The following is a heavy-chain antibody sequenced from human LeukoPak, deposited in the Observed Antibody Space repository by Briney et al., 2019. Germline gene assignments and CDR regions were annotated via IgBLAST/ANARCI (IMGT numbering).Heavy chain of an antibody. J-gene: IGHJ4*02. CDR1: GFTFSTYG. D-gene: IGHD2-2*01. CDR2: IWYDGSNK. V-gene: IGHV3-33*01. Sequence: PGRSVRRSCAASGFTFSTYGMHWVRQAPGKGLEWVALIWYDGSNKYYADSVKGRFTISRDNSKNTLYLQMNSLRAEDTAVYYCARDQGCSSTNCYSLFFHYWGQGTLVTVSS. CDR3: ARDQGCSSTNCYSLFFHY.